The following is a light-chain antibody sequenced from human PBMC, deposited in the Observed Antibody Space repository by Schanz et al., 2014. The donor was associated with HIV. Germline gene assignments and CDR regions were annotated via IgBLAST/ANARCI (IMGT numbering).Light chain of an antibody. J-gene: IGLJ2*01. CDR2: DVN. V-gene: IGLV2-14*03. Sequence: QSALTQPASVSGSPGQSITISCTGTSSDVGGYNYVSWYQQHPGEAPKLMIFDVNNRPSGVSNRFSGSKSGNTASLTISGLQAEDEADYYCSSYTSSSTYVVFGGGTKLTV. CDR1: SSDVGGYNY. CDR3: SSYTSSSTYVV.